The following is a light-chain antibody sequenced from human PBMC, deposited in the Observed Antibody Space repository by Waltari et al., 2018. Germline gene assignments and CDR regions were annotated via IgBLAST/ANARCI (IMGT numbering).Light chain of an antibody. CDR1: QGISSY. J-gene: IGKJ3*01. Sequence: AIRMTQSPSSLSASTGDRVTITCRASQGISSYLAWYQQKPGKAPKLLIYAASTWQSGVPSRFSGSGSGTDFTLTISCLQSEDFATYYCQQYYSYSFTFGPGTKVDIK. V-gene: IGKV1-8*01. CDR3: QQYYSYSFT. CDR2: AAS.